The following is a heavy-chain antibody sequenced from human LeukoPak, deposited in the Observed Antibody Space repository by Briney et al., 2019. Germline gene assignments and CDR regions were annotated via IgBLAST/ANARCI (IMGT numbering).Heavy chain of an antibody. CDR2: IGNTGSTT. V-gene: IGHV3-11*01. CDR1: GFTFRNAS. J-gene: IGHJ4*02. CDR3: ARVGLAPYSSGWVDY. Sequence: PGGSLRLSCAASGFTFRNASMRWVRQAPGKGLVWVSYIGNTGSTTYYADSVKGRFTISRDNAKNSLYLQMNSLRAEDTAVYYCARVGLAPYSSGWVDYWGQGTLVTVSS. D-gene: IGHD6-19*01.